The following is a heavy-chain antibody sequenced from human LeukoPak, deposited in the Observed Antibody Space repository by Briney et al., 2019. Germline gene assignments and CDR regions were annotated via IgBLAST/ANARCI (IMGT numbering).Heavy chain of an antibody. Sequence: SETLSLTCTVPGGSISSYYWSWIRQPPGKGLEWIGYIYYSGSTNYNPSLKSRVTISVDTSKNQFSLKLSSVTAADTAVYYCARGYCSGGSCYSGFYYYGMDVWGQGTTVTVSS. D-gene: IGHD2-15*01. CDR3: ARGYCSGGSCYSGFYYYGMDV. V-gene: IGHV4-59*01. J-gene: IGHJ6*02. CDR1: GGSISSYY. CDR2: IYYSGST.